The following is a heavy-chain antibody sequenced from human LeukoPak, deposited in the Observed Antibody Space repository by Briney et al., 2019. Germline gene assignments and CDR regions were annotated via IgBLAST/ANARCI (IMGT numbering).Heavy chain of an antibody. J-gene: IGHJ4*02. D-gene: IGHD4-17*01. CDR1: GFTFSSYA. Sequence: GGSLRLSCAASGFTFSSYAMSWVRQAPGKGLKWVSAISGSGGSTYYADSVKGRFTISRDNSKNTLYLQMNSLRAEDTAVYYCARDKGGAHSNWGQGTLVTVSS. CDR2: ISGSGGST. V-gene: IGHV3-23*01. CDR3: ARDKGGAHSN.